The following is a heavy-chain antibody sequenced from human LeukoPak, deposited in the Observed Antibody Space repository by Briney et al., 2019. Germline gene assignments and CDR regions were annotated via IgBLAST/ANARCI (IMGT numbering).Heavy chain of an antibody. J-gene: IGHJ4*02. CDR3: ARWNVLPTATPFDY. CDR1: GDTFTSYG. V-gene: IGHV1-18*01. Sequence: ASVKVSCKASGDTFTSYGISWVRQAPGQGLEWMGWISAYNGNTNYAQKLQGRVTMTTDTSTSTAYMELRSLRSDDTAVYYCARWNVLPTATPFDYWGQGTLVTVSS. D-gene: IGHD2-2*01. CDR2: ISAYNGNT.